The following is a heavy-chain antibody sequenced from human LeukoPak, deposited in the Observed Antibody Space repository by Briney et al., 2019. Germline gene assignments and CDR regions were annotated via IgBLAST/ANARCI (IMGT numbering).Heavy chain of an antibody. CDR3: KSGGAAPGSFDY. Sequence: GGSLRLSCAASGLSFSSYWMSWMRQAPGKGLEWVANIKFDGNEEYYVDSVKGRFTISRDNAKNSLYLQLNSLRVEDTAVYYCKSGGAAPGSFDYWGQGTLVTVSS. V-gene: IGHV3-7*01. CDR1: GLSFSSYW. J-gene: IGHJ4*02. D-gene: IGHD1-1*01. CDR2: IKFDGNEE.